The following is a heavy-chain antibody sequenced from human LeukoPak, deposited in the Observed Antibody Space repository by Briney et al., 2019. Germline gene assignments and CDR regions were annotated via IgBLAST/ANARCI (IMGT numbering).Heavy chain of an antibody. CDR2: INHSGST. CDR1: GGSFSGYY. V-gene: IGHV4-34*01. CDR3: ARESGRDYYGSGSYLFDY. J-gene: IGHJ4*02. Sequence: SETLSLTCAVYGGSFSGYYWSWIRQPPGKGLEWIGEINHSGSTNYNPSLKSRVTISVDTSKNQFSLKLSSVTAADTAVYYCARESGRDYYGSGSYLFDYWGQGTLVTVSS. D-gene: IGHD3-10*01.